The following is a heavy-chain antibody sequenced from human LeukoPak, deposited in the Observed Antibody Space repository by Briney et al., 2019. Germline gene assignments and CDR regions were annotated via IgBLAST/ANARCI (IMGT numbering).Heavy chain of an antibody. CDR2: ISWNSGSI. CDR3: ARGPDYFDY. V-gene: IGHV3-9*01. Sequence: GGSLRLSCAASGFTFDDYAMPWVRQAPGKGLEWVSGISWNSGSIGYADSVKGRFTISRDNSKNTLYLQMNSLRAEDTAVYYCARGPDYFDYWGQGTLVTVSS. J-gene: IGHJ4*02. CDR1: GFTFDDYA.